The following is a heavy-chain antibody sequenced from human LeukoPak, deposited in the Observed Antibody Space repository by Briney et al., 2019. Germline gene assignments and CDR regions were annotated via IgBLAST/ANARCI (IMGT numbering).Heavy chain of an antibody. Sequence: SGTLSLTCAVSGGSISSSNWWGWVRQPPGKGLEWIGEIYHSGSTNYNPSLKSRVTISVDKSKNQFSLKLSSVTAADTAVYYCARAGYGDYYGEYFQHWGQGTLVTVSS. D-gene: IGHD4-17*01. V-gene: IGHV4-4*02. CDR2: IYHSGST. CDR1: GGSISSSNW. CDR3: ARAGYGDYYGEYFQH. J-gene: IGHJ1*01.